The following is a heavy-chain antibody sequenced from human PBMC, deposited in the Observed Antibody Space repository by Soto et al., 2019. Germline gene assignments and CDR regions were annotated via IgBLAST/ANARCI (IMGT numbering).Heavy chain of an antibody. Sequence: SQTLSLTCAISGDSVSSNSAAWNWIRQSPSRGLEWLGRTYYRSKWYNDYAVSVKSRITINPDTSKNQFSLQLNSVTPEDTAVYYCARDGLRYFDPQYYFDYWGQGTLVPVSS. D-gene: IGHD3-9*01. J-gene: IGHJ4*02. CDR1: GDSVSSNSAA. CDR2: TYYRSKWYN. V-gene: IGHV6-1*01. CDR3: ARDGLRYFDPQYYFDY.